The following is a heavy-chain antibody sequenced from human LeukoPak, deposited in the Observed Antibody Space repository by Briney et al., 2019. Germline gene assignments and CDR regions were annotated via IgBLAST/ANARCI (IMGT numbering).Heavy chain of an antibody. Sequence: SETLSLTCAVSGGSISSSKWWSWVRQPPGKGLEWVGRIYHSGSANYNPSLKSRVTISVEKSKNQFSLKLSSVTAADTAVYYCAKGGHYYYDSSGYWGQGTLVTVSS. CDR2: IYHSGSA. CDR1: GGSISSSKW. J-gene: IGHJ4*02. CDR3: AKGGHYYYDSSGY. D-gene: IGHD3-22*01. V-gene: IGHV4-4*02.